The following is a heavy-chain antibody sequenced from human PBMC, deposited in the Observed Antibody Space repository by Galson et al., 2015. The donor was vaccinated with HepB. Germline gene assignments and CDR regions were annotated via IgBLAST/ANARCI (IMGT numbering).Heavy chain of an antibody. J-gene: IGHJ6*02. CDR2: ISYDGSNK. Sequence: SLRLSCAASGFTFSSYAMHWVRQAPGKGLEWVAVISYDGSNKYYADSVKGRFTISRDNSKNTLYLQMNSLRAEDTAVYYCARDLDGDYAGAEMSYYGMDVWGQGTTVTVSS. CDR3: ARDLDGDYAGAEMSYYGMDV. CDR1: GFTFSSYA. D-gene: IGHD4-17*01. V-gene: IGHV3-30-3*01.